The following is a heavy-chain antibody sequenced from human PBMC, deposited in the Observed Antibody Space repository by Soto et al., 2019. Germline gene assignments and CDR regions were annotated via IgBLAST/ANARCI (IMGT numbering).Heavy chain of an antibody. CDR3: EKSQGYNLNDFNY. CDR1: GFTFTGYA. V-gene: IGHV3-23*01. D-gene: IGHD1-20*01. Sequence: EVQLLESGGGLVQPGGSLRLSCVGSGFTFTGYAMNWVRQAPGKGLEWVSAISSRGGSTFYADSVKGRFTISRDNSKNTMYLQINSLRAEDTAVYYCEKSQGYNLNDFNYWGQGTLVTVSS. J-gene: IGHJ4*02. CDR2: ISSRGGST.